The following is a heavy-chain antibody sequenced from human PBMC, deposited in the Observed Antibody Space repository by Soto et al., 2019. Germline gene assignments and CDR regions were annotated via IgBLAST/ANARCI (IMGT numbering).Heavy chain of an antibody. CDR2: ISHLENT. CDR1: GASISYGGFS. J-gene: IGHJ4*02. CDR3: ARGGGYGSFDY. Sequence: SETLSLTCTVSGASISYGGFSWSWIRQSPGKGLEWIGYISHLENTYLHPSFKSRLTMSIDRTRNQFSLKLSSVTAADMAVYYCARGGGYGSFDYWGQGVLVTVSS. V-gene: IGHV4-30-2*06. D-gene: IGHD5-12*01.